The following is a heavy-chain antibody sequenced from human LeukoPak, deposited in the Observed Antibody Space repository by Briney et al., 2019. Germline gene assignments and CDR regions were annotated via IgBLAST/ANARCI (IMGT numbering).Heavy chain of an antibody. V-gene: IGHV4-30-2*01. D-gene: IGHD6-6*01. Sequence: PSETLSLTCAVSGGSISSGGYSWSWIRQPPGKGLEWIGYIYHSGSTYYNPSLKSRVTISVDRSKNQFSLKLSSVTAADTAVYYCARDGIAARPDGYYYYYGMDVWGQGTTVTVSS. J-gene: IGHJ6*02. CDR1: GGSISSGGYS. CDR3: ARDGIAARPDGYYYYYGMDV. CDR2: IYHSGST.